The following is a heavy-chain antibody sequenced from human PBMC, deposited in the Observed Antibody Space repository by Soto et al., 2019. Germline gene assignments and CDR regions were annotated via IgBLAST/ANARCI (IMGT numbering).Heavy chain of an antibody. CDR1: GFTFSSYW. CDR3: ASPSAAYYYYGMDV. Sequence: GGSLRLSCAASGFTFSSYWMSWVRQAPGKGLEWVANIKQDGSEKYYVDSVKGRFTISRDNAKNSLYLQMNSLRAEDTAVYYWASPSAAYYYYGMDVWGQGTTVTVSS. J-gene: IGHJ6*02. V-gene: IGHV3-7*05. CDR2: IKQDGSEK.